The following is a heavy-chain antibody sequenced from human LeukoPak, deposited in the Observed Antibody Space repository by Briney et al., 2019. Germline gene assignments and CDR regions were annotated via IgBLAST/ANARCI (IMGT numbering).Heavy chain of an antibody. V-gene: IGHV3-30*04. CDR1: GFTFSSYA. J-gene: IGHJ4*02. D-gene: IGHD6-13*01. CDR3: ARAPRSLYYFDY. Sequence: PGGSLRLPCAASGFTFSSYAMHWVRQAPGKGLEWVAVISYDGSNKYYADSVKGRFTISRDNSKNTLYLQMNSLRAEDTAVYYCARAPRSLYYFDYWGQGTLVTVSS. CDR2: ISYDGSNK.